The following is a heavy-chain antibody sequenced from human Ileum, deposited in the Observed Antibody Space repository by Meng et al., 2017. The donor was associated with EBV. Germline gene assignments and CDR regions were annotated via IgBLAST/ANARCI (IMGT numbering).Heavy chain of an antibody. V-gene: IGHV4-59*08. J-gene: IGHJ4*02. CDR3: ARGGWSLDY. Sequence: QVQLQESGPGLVKPSEALPLTCTVSGGSISSYYWSWIRQPPGKGLEWIGYIYYSGSTNYNPSLKSRVTISVDTSKNQFSLNLSSATAADTAVYYCARGGWSLDYWGQGTLVTVSS. CDR1: GGSISSYY. CDR2: IYYSGST. D-gene: IGHD2-15*01.